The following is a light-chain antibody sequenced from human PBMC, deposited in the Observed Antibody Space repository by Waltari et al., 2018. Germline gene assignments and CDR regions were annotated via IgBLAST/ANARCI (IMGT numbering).Light chain of an antibody. CDR2: NDN. CDR3: AVWDDSLGGV. CDR1: KPNNGGTS. J-gene: IGLJ3*02. V-gene: IGLV1-44*01. Sequence: QSVLTQPPSVSGTPGQRVPISCSGSKPNNGGTSVNWYQQVPGRAPKLLSYNDNQGPSGVPDRFSASKSGTSASLSITGLQSEDEADYYCAVWDDSLGGVFGGGTKLTVL.